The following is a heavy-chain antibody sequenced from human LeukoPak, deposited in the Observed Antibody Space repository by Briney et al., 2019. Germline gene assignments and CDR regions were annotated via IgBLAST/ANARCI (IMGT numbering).Heavy chain of an antibody. D-gene: IGHD2-15*01. CDR1: GFTFNSYW. J-gene: IGHJ4*02. Sequence: GGSLRLSCAASGFTFNSYWMSWVRQAPGKGLEWVANVKQDGSEKYYVDSVKGRFTISRDNSKNTLYLQMNSLRAEDTAVYYCAKDVFLYSLDYWGQGTLVTVSS. V-gene: IGHV3-7*01. CDR3: AKDVFLYSLDY. CDR2: VKQDGSEK.